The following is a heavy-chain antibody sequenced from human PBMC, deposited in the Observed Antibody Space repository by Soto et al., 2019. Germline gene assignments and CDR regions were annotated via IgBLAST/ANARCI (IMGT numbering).Heavy chain of an antibody. CDR2: ISYDGSNK. J-gene: IGHJ6*02. Sequence: PGGSLRLSCAASGFTFSSYGMHWVRQAPGKGLEWVAVISYDGSNKYYADSVKGRFTISRDNSKNTLYLQMNSLRAEDTAVYYCAKVGPAARLPHPIYYYYGMAVWGQGTTVTVSS. D-gene: IGHD6-6*01. CDR1: GFTFSSYG. CDR3: AKVGPAARLPHPIYYYYGMAV. V-gene: IGHV3-30*18.